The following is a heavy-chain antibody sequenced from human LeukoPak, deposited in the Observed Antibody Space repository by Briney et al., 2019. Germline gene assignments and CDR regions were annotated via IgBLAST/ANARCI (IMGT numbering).Heavy chain of an antibody. Sequence: SETLSLTCAVCGGSFSGYYWSWIRQAPGKGLEWIGEINHSGSTNYNPSLKSRVTISVDTSKTQFSLKLSSVTAADTAVYYCARLYYFHAFDIWGQGTMVTVSS. J-gene: IGHJ3*02. V-gene: IGHV4-34*01. D-gene: IGHD3-10*01. CDR1: GGSFSGYY. CDR3: ARLYYFHAFDI. CDR2: INHSGST.